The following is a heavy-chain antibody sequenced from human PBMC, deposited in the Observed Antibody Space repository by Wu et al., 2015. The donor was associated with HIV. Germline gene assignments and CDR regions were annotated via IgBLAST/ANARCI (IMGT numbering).Heavy chain of an antibody. Sequence: QVRLVQSGAEVKKPGSSVKVSCKASGGTFSSYGVNWVRQAPGQGLEWVGGIIPISRTANYAQKFLGRVTITTDESTTTVYMELNNLKSDDTAMYFCAKDRRYCSGDSCSSVWFDPWAREPWSSSPQ. CDR1: GGTFSSYG. CDR3: AKDRRYCSGDSCSSVWFDP. D-gene: IGHD2-15*01. J-gene: IGHJ5*02. CDR2: IIPISRTA. V-gene: IGHV1-69*05.